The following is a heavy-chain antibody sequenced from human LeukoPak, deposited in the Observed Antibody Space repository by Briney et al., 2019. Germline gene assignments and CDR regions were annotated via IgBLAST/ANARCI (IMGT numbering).Heavy chain of an antibody. Sequence: GASVKVSCKASGGTFTSYYMHWVRQAPGQGLEWMGIINPSGGSTSYAQKFQGRVTMTRDTSTSTVYMELSSLRSEDTAVYYCARGRSTAMVKDAFDIWGQGTMVTVSS. J-gene: IGHJ3*02. V-gene: IGHV1-46*01. CDR2: INPSGGST. D-gene: IGHD5-18*01. CDR3: ARGRSTAMVKDAFDI. CDR1: GGTFTSYY.